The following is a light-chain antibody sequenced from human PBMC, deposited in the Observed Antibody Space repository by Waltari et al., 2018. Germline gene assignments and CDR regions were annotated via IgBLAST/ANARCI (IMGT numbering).Light chain of an antibody. CDR3: SSYAGSDNYV. Sequence: QSALTQPPSASGSPGQSVTFSCTGTSSDIGAYNYVSWYQQNPAHAPKLIVFEVTKRPSGVPDRFSGSKSGNTASLTISGLQAEDEADYYCSSYAGSDNYVFGGGTKVTVL. CDR2: EVT. V-gene: IGLV2-8*01. CDR1: SSDIGAYNY. J-gene: IGLJ1*01.